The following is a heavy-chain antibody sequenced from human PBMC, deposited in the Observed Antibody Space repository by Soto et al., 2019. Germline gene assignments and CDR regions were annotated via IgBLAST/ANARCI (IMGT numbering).Heavy chain of an antibody. CDR3: TRAGSAPGNFYISNYYAMDV. J-gene: IGHJ6*02. D-gene: IGHD3-10*01. Sequence: GGSLRLSCAASGFSVSSDYMSWVRQAPGKGLEWDSLIYSGGDTYYADSVKGRFTISRDISSNTIYLHMTSLRADDTAIYYCTRAGSAPGNFYISNYYAMDVWGRGTTVTVP. V-gene: IGHV3-53*01. CDR1: GFSVSSDY. CDR2: IYSGGDT.